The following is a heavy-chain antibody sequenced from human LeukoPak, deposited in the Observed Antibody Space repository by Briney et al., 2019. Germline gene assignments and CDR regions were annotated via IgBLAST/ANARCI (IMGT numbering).Heavy chain of an antibody. D-gene: IGHD3/OR15-3a*01. CDR1: GDSVSSNRAG. V-gene: IGHV6-1*01. CDR3: ARGDWISGFDP. CDR2: TYYRSKWYN. Sequence: SQTLSLTCAISGDSVSSNRAGWNWIRQSPSRGLEWLGRTYYRSKWYNEYAVSVKSRITINPDTSKNQFSLQLDSVTPEDTAVYYCARGDWISGFDPWGQGTLVTVSS. J-gene: IGHJ5*02.